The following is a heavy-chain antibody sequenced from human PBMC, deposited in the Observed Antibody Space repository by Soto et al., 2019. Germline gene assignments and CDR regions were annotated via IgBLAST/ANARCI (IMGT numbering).Heavy chain of an antibody. D-gene: IGHD2-2*02. J-gene: IGHJ6*02. CDR1: GFTFSSYG. V-gene: IGHV3-30*18. CDR2: ISYDGSNK. Sequence: PGGSLRLSCAASGFTFSSYGMHWVRQAPGKGLEWVAVISYDGSNKYYADSVKGRFTISRDNSKNTLYLQMNSLRAEDTAVYYCAKEGRGYCSSTSCHKVYGMDVWGQGTTVTVSS. CDR3: AKEGRGYCSSTSCHKVYGMDV.